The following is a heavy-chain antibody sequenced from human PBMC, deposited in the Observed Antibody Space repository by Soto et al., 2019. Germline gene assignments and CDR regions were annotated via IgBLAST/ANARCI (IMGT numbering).Heavy chain of an antibody. V-gene: IGHV3-23*01. CDR3: AKDCSGGSCYPMDFQH. Sequence: GGSLRLSCVASGFTFSSYAMSWVRQAPGKGLEWVSAISGSGGSTYYADSVKGRFTISRDNSKNTLYLQMNSLRAEDTAVYYCAKDCSGGSCYPMDFQHWGQGTLVTVSS. J-gene: IGHJ1*01. CDR1: GFTFSSYA. CDR2: ISGSGGST. D-gene: IGHD2-15*01.